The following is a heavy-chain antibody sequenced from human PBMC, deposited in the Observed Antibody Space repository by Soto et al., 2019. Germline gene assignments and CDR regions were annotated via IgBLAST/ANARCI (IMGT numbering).Heavy chain of an antibody. CDR2: ISAYNGNT. J-gene: IGHJ5*02. CDR3: ARDLLGVATILGWFDP. V-gene: IGHV1-18*01. CDR1: GYTFTSYG. D-gene: IGHD5-12*01. Sequence: GASVKVSCKASGYTFTSYGISWVRQAPGQGLEWMGWISAYNGNTNYAQKLQGRVTMTTDTSTSTAYMELRSLRSDDTAVYYCARDLLGVATILGWFDPWGQGTLVTVSS.